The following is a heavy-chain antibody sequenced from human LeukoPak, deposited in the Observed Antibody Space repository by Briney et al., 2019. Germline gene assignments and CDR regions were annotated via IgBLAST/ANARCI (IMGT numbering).Heavy chain of an antibody. Sequence: GGSLRLSCAASGFTFSSYWMSWVRQAPGKGLEWVANIKQDGSEKYYVDSVKGRFTISRDNAKNSLYLQMNSLRAEDTAVYYCARDYGDYEGYFGYWGQGTLVTVSS. CDR2: IKQDGSEK. CDR1: GFTFSSYW. V-gene: IGHV3-7*01. D-gene: IGHD4-17*01. CDR3: ARDYGDYEGYFGY. J-gene: IGHJ4*02.